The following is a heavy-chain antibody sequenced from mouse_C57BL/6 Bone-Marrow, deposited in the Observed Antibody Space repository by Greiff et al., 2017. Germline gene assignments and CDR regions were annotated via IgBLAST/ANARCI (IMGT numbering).Heavy chain of an antibody. CDR3: ATLGSTSYAMDY. D-gene: IGHD1-1*01. CDR2: IYPRSGNT. J-gene: IGHJ4*01. CDR1: GYTFTSYG. Sequence: QVQLQESGAELARPGASVKLSCKASGYTFTSYGISWVKQRTGQGLEWIGEIYPRSGNTYYNEKFKGKATLTADKSSSTAYMELRSLTSEDSAVYFCATLGSTSYAMDYWGQGTSVTVSS. V-gene: IGHV1-81*01.